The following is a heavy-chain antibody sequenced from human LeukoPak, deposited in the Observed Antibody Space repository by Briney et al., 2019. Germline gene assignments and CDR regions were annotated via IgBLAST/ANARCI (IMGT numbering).Heavy chain of an antibody. CDR1: GGSISRNY. Sequence: SETLSLTCTVSGGSISRNYWSWIRQPPGKGLEWIGCIYDSGSTIYNPSLKSRVTISVDTSKNHFSLKLSSVTAADTALYYCATSTSYYGFPVNFDYWGQGTLVTVSS. CDR2: IYDSGST. V-gene: IGHV4-59*01. D-gene: IGHD4-17*01. J-gene: IGHJ4*02. CDR3: ATSTSYYGFPVNFDY.